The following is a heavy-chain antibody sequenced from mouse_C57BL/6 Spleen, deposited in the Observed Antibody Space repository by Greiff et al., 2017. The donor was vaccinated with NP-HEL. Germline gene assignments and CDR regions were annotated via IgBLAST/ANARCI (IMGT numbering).Heavy chain of an antibody. D-gene: IGHD1-1*01. CDR1: GYTFTDYY. CDR2: IYPGSGNT. CDR3: AREESSVVATRWYFDV. J-gene: IGHJ1*03. Sequence: QVQLQQSGAELVRPGASVKLSCKASGYTFTDYYINWVKQRPGQGLEWIARIYPGSGNTYYNEKFKGKATLTAEKSSSTAYMQLSSLTSEDSAVYFCAREESSVVATRWYFDVWGTGTTVTVSS. V-gene: IGHV1-76*01.